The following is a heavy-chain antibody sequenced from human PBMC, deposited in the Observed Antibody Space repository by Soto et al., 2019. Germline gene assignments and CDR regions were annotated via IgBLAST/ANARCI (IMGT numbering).Heavy chain of an antibody. CDR1: GFTFSSYA. V-gene: IGHV3-30-3*01. CDR2: ISYDGSNK. CDR3: ARSFLYREYYFDY. Sequence: GGSLRLSCAASGFTFSSYAMHWVRQAPGKGLEWVAVISYDGSNKYYADSVKGRFTISRDNSKNTLYLQMNSLRAEDTAVYYCARSFLYREYYFDYWGQGTLVTVSS. J-gene: IGHJ4*02.